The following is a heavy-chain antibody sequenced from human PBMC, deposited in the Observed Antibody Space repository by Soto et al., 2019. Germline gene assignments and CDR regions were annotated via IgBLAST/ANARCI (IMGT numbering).Heavy chain of an antibody. J-gene: IGHJ6*02. Sequence: SETLSLTCTVSGGSISSGVYYWSWIRQHPGKGLEWIGYIYYSGSTYYNPSLKSRVTISVDTSKNQFSLKLSSVTAADTAVYYCASCGDRGAFDHYYGMDVWGQGTTVTVSS. V-gene: IGHV4-31*03. CDR1: GGSISSGVYY. D-gene: IGHD2-21*02. CDR2: IYYSGST. CDR3: ASCGDRGAFDHYYGMDV.